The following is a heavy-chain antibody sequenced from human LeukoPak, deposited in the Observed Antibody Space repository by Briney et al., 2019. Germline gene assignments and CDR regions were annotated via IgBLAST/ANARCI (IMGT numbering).Heavy chain of an antibody. D-gene: IGHD5-24*01. Sequence: GGSLRLSCEASGFSVSSNYMSWVRQAPGKGLEWVSVFYAGGSTYYTDSVKGRFTISRGTPKNSLYLQMNSLRPEDTAVYYCARASDGYNYLDYWGQGTLVTVSS. J-gene: IGHJ4*02. CDR1: GFSVSSNY. CDR3: ARASDGYNYLDY. CDR2: FYAGGST. V-gene: IGHV3-66*01.